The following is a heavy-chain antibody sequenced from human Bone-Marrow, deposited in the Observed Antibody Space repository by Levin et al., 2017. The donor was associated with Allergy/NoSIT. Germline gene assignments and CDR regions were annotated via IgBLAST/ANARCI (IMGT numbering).Heavy chain of an antibody. V-gene: IGHV3-33*06. Sequence: GESLKISCAASGFTFSAFGMHWVRQAPGRGLEWVAVISYDGGHKFYADSVKGRFTISRDNSKNTHYLQMNSLRAEDTALYYCAKVRRGLDAFDIWGQGTMVTVSS. CDR1: GFTFSAFG. D-gene: IGHD3/OR15-3a*01. CDR2: ISYDGGHK. J-gene: IGHJ3*02. CDR3: AKVRRGLDAFDI.